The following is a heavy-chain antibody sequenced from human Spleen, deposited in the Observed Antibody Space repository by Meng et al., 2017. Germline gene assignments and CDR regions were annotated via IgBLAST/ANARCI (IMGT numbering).Heavy chain of an antibody. CDR1: GYSITGSYN. CDR2: IYQSGST. CDR3: ARGCYDILTGYYICD. D-gene: IGHD3-9*01. V-gene: IGHV4-38-2*01. Sequence: GSLRLSCAVSGYSITGSYNWGWIRQSPGKGLEWIGSIYQSGSTYYNPSLKSRVTMSADTSKNQFSLKLTSVTAADTAVYYCARGCYDILTGYYICDWGQGTLVTVSS. J-gene: IGHJ4*02.